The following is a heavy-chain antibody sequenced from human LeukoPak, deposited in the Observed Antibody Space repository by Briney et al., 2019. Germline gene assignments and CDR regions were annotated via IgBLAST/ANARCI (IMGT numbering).Heavy chain of an antibody. V-gene: IGHV3-21*01. Sequence: GSSLRLSCAASGFTFSTYSMNWVRQAPGKGLEWVSSISTGSSYIYYADSVKGRFTISRDNSKNTLYLQMNSLRAEDTAVYYCARAGSGSSGYYWGQNYWGQGTLVTVSS. CDR1: GFTFSTYS. CDR3: ARAGSGSSGYYWGQNY. J-gene: IGHJ4*02. CDR2: ISTGSSYI. D-gene: IGHD3-22*01.